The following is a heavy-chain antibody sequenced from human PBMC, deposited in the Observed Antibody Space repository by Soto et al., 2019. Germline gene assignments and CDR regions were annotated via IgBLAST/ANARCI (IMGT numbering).Heavy chain of an antibody. V-gene: IGHV3-48*02. CDR2: ISSSGTTV. J-gene: IGHJ4*02. CDR1: GFTFSSYS. D-gene: IGHD3-22*01. CDR3: ARDAFNYDSTRYHSDY. Sequence: EVHLVESGGGVVQPGGSLRLSCAASGFTFSSYSMNWVRQAPGKGLEWVSYISSSGTTVYYADSVKGRFTISRDNAKNSLSLQMYSLRDDDTAVYYCARDAFNYDSTRYHSDYWGQGTLVTVSS.